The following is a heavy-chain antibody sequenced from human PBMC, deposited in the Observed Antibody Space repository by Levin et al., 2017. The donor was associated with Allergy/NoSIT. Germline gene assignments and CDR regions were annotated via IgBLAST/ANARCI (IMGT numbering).Heavy chain of an antibody. V-gene: IGHV3-15*01. CDR1: GFTFSNAW. Sequence: LSLTCATSGFTFSNAWMTWVRQAPGKGLEWVGLIKKKRDGGTSDYAAPVKGRFTISRDDSKDTAYLQMSSLKTEDTALYYCLLGTPGDDAFDNWGQGTMVTVSS. CDR2: IKKKRDGGTS. CDR3: LLGTPGDDAFDN. J-gene: IGHJ3*02. D-gene: IGHD1-14*01.